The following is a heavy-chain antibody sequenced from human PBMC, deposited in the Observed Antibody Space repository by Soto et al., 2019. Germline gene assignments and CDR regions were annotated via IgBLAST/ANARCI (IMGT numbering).Heavy chain of an antibody. CDR2: IYYSGST. J-gene: IGHJ6*02. D-gene: IGHD1-7*01. CDR3: ARDYAKNYGYGMGV. V-gene: IGHV4-59*01. Sequence: SETLSLTCTVSGGSISSYYWSWIRQPPGKGLEWIGYIYYSGSTNYNPSLKSRVTISVDTSKTQFSLKLSSVTAADTAVYYCARDYAKNYGYGMGVWGQGTTVTVSS. CDR1: GGSISSYY.